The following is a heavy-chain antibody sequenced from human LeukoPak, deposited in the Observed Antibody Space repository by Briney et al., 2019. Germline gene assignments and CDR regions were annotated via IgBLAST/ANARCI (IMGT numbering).Heavy chain of an antibody. CDR2: ISSSSAYT. J-gene: IGHJ4*02. CDR1: GFTFTDHY. D-gene: IGHD5-12*01. Sequence: GGSLRLSCAASGFTFTDHYMSWVRQALGKGLECLSYISSSSAYTNYADSVKGRFTISRDNAKNSLYLQMSSLRAEDTAVYYCARDRGYSGFHDFWGQGTLVTVSS. V-gene: IGHV3-11*06. CDR3: ARDRGYSGFHDF.